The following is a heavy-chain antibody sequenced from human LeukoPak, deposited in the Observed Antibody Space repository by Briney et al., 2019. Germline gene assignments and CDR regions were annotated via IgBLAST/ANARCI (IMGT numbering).Heavy chain of an antibody. CDR2: IIPIFGTA. Sequence: SVKVSCEASGGISSTNAISWVRQAPGQGLEWMGRIIPIFGTANYAQKFQGRVSITADTSASTAYMELNNLRSEDTAVYYCSSRVVGGNSAIKYWGQGTLVTVSS. CDR3: SSRVVGGNSAIKY. V-gene: IGHV1-69*06. J-gene: IGHJ4*02. CDR1: GGISSTNA. D-gene: IGHD4-23*01.